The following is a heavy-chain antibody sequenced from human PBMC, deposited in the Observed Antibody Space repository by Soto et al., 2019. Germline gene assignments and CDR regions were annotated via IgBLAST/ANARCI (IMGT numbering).Heavy chain of an antibody. J-gene: IGHJ5*02. CDR3: ARGLGYSSGWYWFDP. CDR1: SAAGRGYG. D-gene: IGHD6-19*01. Sequence: GSLKIYDDACSAAGRGYGVDWGGQATGQGLEWMGWMKPNSGNTGYAQKFQGRVTMTRNTSISTAYIELSRLTSEDTAVYYCARGLGYSSGWYWFDPWGQGTLVTVSS. CDR2: MKPNSGNT. V-gene: IGHV1-8*01.